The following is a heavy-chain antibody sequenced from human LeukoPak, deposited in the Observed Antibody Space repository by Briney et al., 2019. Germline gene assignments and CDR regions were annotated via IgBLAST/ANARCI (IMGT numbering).Heavy chain of an antibody. J-gene: IGHJ4*02. D-gene: IGHD3-22*01. CDR2: ISGSGGST. Sequence: PGGSLRLSCAASGFTFSSYAMSWVRQAPGKGLEWVSAISGSGGSTYYADSVKGRFTISRDNSKNTLYLQMNSLRAEDTAVYYCAKDKLRSYYYDSSGYLYWGQGTLVTVSS. CDR3: AKDKLRSYYYDSSGYLY. V-gene: IGHV3-23*01. CDR1: GFTFSSYA.